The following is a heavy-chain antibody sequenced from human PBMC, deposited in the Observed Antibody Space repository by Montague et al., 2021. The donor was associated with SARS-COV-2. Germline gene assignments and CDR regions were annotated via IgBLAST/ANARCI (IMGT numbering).Heavy chain of an antibody. CDR2: TGTPGDT. CDR1: GFTFNTYD. J-gene: IGHJ4*02. CDR3: ARGGYCSGSNCLYFDS. D-gene: IGHD2-15*01. V-gene: IGHV3-13*01. Sequence: SLRLSCAASGFTFNTYDMHWVRQATGKGLEWVSSTGTPGDTYYPGSVKGRFTISRENARNSLYLQMNSLRAGDTAVYYCARGGYCSGSNCLYFDSWGQGTLVTVSS.